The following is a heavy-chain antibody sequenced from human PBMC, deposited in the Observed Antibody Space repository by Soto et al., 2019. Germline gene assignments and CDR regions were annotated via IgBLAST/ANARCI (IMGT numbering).Heavy chain of an antibody. CDR1: GYSFTSYW. J-gene: IGHJ5*02. CDR2: IDPSDSYT. D-gene: IGHD3-22*01. V-gene: IGHV5-10-1*01. CDR3: ARHYYNSSGYNWFDP. Sequence: GESLKISCKGSGYSFTSYWISWVGQMPGKGLEWMGRIDPSDSYTNYSPSFQGHATISADKSISTAYLQWSSLKASDAAMYYCARHYYNSSGYNWFDPWGQGTLVTVSS.